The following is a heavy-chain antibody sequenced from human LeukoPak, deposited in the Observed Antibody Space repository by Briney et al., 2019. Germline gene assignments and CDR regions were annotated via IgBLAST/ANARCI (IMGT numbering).Heavy chain of an antibody. Sequence: GGSLRLSCAASGFTFSSYGMNWVRQAPGKGLEWVSFISSSSSTIYYADSVKGRFTISRDNARNTVYLQMNSLRVEDTAFYYCAGVYDDSSEGAFDSGGQGTMVTVS. V-gene: IGHV3-48*04. J-gene: IGHJ3*02. CDR3: AGVYDDSSEGAFDS. D-gene: IGHD4-17*01. CDR2: ISSSSSTI. CDR1: GFTFSSYG.